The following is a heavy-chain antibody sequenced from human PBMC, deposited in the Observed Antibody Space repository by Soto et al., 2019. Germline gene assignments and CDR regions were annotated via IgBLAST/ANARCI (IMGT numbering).Heavy chain of an antibody. J-gene: IGHJ4*02. V-gene: IGHV3-30*18. Sequence: QVQLVESGGGVVQPGRSLRLSCAASGFTFTSYGMHWVRQAPGKGREWVAVISYDGSNKYYADSVKGRFTISRDNSKNTLYMQMNSLGAEDTAVYYWAKDDEQWLPFDYWGQGTLVTVSS. CDR3: AKDDEQWLPFDY. D-gene: IGHD6-19*01. CDR2: ISYDGSNK. CDR1: GFTFTSYG.